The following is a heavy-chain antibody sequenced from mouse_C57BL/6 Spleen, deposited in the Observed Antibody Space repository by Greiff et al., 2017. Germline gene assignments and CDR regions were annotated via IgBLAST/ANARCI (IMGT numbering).Heavy chain of an antibody. V-gene: IGHV1-82*01. J-gene: IGHJ2*01. D-gene: IGHD1-1*01. CDR2: IYPGDGDT. CDR3: ARNYVSSYFDY. Sequence: QVQLKQSGPELVKPGASVKISCKASGYAFRSSWMNWVKQRPGKGLEWIGRIYPGDGDTNYNGKFKGKAKLTADKSSSTAYMQLSSLTSEDSAVYFCARNYVSSYFDYWGQGTTLTVSA. CDR1: GYAFRSSW.